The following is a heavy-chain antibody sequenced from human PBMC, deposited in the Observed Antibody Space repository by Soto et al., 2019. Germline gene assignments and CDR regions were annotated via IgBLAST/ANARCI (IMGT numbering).Heavy chain of an antibody. CDR1: GITYSTYA. V-gene: IGHV1-3*01. CDR3: ARAIGGYVT. Sequence: VQLVQSGAEVKKPGASVMVSCKASGITYSTYAIHWVREAPGQSLERMGWINAGNGDTRYSEKLKGRVTLTRDTPEITADMGLCSLRSEDTAIYYCARAIGGYVTWGQGTLVTVSS. D-gene: IGHD5-12*01. J-gene: IGHJ4*02. CDR2: INAGNGDT.